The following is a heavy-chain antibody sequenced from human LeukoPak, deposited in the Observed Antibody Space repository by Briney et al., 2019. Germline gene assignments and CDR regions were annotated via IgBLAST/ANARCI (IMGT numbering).Heavy chain of an antibody. Sequence: SEPLSLTCAVYGGSFSGYYWSWIRQPPGKGLEWIGEINHSGSTNYNPSLKSRVTISVDTSKNQFSLKLSSVTAADTAVYYCARERSDGVSASVDYWGQGTLVTVSS. J-gene: IGHJ4*02. CDR1: GGSFSGYY. V-gene: IGHV4-34*01. CDR3: ARERSDGVSASVDY. CDR2: INHSGST. D-gene: IGHD2-21*01.